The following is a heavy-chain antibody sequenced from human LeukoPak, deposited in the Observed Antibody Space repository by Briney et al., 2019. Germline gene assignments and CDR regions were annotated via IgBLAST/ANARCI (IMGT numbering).Heavy chain of an antibody. J-gene: IGHJ4*02. CDR2: IWYDGSNK. CDR3: AREGPRGNSQFDY. Sequence: QPGGSLRLSCAASGFPFRSYGMHWVCPAPGKGLEWVALIWYDGSNKYYTDSVKGRLTISRDNSKNTLYLQMNSLRAEDTAIYYCAREGPRGNSQFDYWGQGTLVTVSS. D-gene: IGHD2/OR15-2a*01. V-gene: IGHV3-33*01. CDR1: GFPFRSYG.